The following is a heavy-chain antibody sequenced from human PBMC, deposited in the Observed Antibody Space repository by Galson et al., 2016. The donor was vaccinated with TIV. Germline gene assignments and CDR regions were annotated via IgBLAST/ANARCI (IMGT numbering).Heavy chain of an antibody. CDR3: TTVRLRGSGGMDV. CDR1: GHNFTDYY. J-gene: IGHJ6*02. V-gene: IGHV1-69-2*01. D-gene: IGHD2-8*01. Sequence: VKVSCKVSGHNFTDYYMHWMQQAPGKGFEWMGHVDPEDGKTKYAAKFQGRVTMTAATSTDTAYMELSYLRSEDTAIYYCTTVRLRGSGGMDVWGQGTTGIVSS. CDR2: VDPEDGKT.